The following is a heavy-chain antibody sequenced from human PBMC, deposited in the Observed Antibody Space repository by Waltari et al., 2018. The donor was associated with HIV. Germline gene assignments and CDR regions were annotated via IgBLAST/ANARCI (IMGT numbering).Heavy chain of an antibody. V-gene: IGHV3-53*01. Sequence: EVQLVESGGGLVQPGGSLRLSCAASGLRVSAFYMSWVRLAPGKGLQWVSVLDTEGRTQYMDSVKGRFTIFRDDSKNTLYLQMNSLRVDDTAIYYCARMKRSYGSGQSRYFYFGMDVWGQGTTVIISS. D-gene: IGHD3-10*01. J-gene: IGHJ6*02. CDR1: GLRVSAFY. CDR3: ARMKRSYGSGQSRYFYFGMDV. CDR2: LDTEGRT.